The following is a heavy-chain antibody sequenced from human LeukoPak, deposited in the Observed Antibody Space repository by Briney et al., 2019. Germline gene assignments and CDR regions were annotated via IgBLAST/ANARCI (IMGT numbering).Heavy chain of an antibody. CDR2: IIPIFGTA. V-gene: IGHV1-69*13. Sequence: SVKVSCKAPGGTFSSYAISWVRQAPGQGLEWIAGIIPIFGTAHYAQTFQGRVTVTSDVSTSTAYMELSSLRSEDTAVYYCARDLGGITMMDRGQGTLVTVSS. CDR1: GGTFSSYA. D-gene: IGHD3-22*01. CDR3: ARDLGGITMMD. J-gene: IGHJ4*02.